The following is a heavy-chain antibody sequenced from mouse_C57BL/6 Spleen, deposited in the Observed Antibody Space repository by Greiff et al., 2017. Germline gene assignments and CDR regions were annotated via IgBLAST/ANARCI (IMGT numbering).Heavy chain of an antibody. J-gene: IGHJ2*01. CDR3: ARDYYYGSSYVPFDY. CDR1: GYSFTGYF. Sequence: EVQLQQSGPELVKPGDSVKISCKASGYSFTGYFMNWVMQSHGKSLEWIGRINPYNGDTFYNQKFKGKATLTVDKSSSTAHMELRSLTSEDSAVYYCARDYYYGSSYVPFDYWGQGTTLTVSS. D-gene: IGHD1-1*01. V-gene: IGHV1-20*01. CDR2: INPYNGDT.